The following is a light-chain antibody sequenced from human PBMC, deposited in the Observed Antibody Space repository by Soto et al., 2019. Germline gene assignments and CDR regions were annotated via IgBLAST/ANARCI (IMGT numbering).Light chain of an antibody. CDR1: QSVNSN. CDR2: DAS. CDR3: QQRYNWPA. J-gene: IGKJ4*01. Sequence: EIALTQSPATLSLSPGESATLSCRASQSVNSNLAWYQQKPGQAPRLLIYDASRRSTGIPARFSGTGSGTDFTLTISSLEPEDFAVYYCQQRYNWPAFGGGTKVEIK. V-gene: IGKV3-11*01.